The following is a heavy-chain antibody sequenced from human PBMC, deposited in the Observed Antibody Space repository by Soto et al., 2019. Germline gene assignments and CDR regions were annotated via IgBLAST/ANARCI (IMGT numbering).Heavy chain of an antibody. D-gene: IGHD3-22*01. Sequence: GGSLRLSCAASGFTFDDYTMHWVRQAPGKGLEWVSLISWDGGSTYYADSVKGRFTISRDNSKNSLYLQMNSLRTEDTALYYCAKARIRGGITMIVVANLDLDYWGQGTLVTVSS. CDR2: ISWDGGST. J-gene: IGHJ4*02. V-gene: IGHV3-43*01. CDR3: AKARIRGGITMIVVANLDLDY. CDR1: GFTFDDYT.